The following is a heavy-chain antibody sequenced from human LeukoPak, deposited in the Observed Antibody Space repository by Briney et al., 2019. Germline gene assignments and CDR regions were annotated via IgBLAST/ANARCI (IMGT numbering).Heavy chain of an antibody. CDR2: IYLGDSDT. V-gene: IGHV5-51*01. CDR3: ARQGNYDSPPGNS. Sequence: GESLQISCQGSGRGVTYYWIGWVRQMPGKGLEWMGIIYLGDSDTRYSPSFQGQVTISADNSITTTYLQWSSLKASDTAMYYCARQGNYDSPPGNSWGQGTLVTVS. J-gene: IGHJ5*02. D-gene: IGHD3-22*01. CDR1: GRGVTYYW.